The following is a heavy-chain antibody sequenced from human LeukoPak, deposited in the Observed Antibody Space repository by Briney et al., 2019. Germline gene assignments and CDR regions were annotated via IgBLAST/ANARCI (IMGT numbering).Heavy chain of an antibody. CDR1: GFTFSGYW. CDR2: VNTDGSST. CDR3: ARDTDNGSYG. D-gene: IGHD1-26*01. J-gene: IGHJ4*02. Sequence: GGSLRLSCAAPGFTFSGYWMHWVRQAPGKGLVWVSRVNTDGSSTSYADSVKGRFTISRDNAKNTLYLQMNSLRAEDTAVYYCARDTDNGSYGWGQGTLVTVSS. V-gene: IGHV3-74*01.